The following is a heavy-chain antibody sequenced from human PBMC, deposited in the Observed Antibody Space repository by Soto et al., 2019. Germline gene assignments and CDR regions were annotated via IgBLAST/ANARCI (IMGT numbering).Heavy chain of an antibody. V-gene: IGHV4-34*01. CDR1: GGSLSGYY. Sequence: LSLTCAVYGGSLSGYYWSWIRQPPGKGLEWIGEINHSGSTNYNPSLKSRVTISVDTSKNQFSLKLSSVTAADTAVYYCARGWVAAAGKVDYWGQGTLVTVSS. CDR3: ARGWVAAAGKVDY. J-gene: IGHJ4*02. D-gene: IGHD6-13*01. CDR2: INHSGST.